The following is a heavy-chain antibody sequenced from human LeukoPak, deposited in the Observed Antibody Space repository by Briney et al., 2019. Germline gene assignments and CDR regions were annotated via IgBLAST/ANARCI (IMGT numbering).Heavy chain of an antibody. J-gene: IGHJ4*02. CDR1: GGSISSSSYY. CDR2: IYYSGNT. D-gene: IGHD5-18*01. Sequence: SETLSLTCTVSGGSISSSSYYWGWIRQPPGKGLEWIGSIYYSGNTYYNPSLKSRVTISVDTSKNQFSLNLSSVTAADTAVYYCARGGYSYDDWGQGTLVTVSS. CDR3: ARGGYSYDD. V-gene: IGHV4-39*07.